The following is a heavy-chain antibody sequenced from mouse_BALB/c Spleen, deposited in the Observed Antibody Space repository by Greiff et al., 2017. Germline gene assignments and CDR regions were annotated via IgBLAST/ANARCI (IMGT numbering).Heavy chain of an antibody. CDR3: ARNPIYDGYYYAMDY. Sequence: QVQLKESGPGLVQPSQSLSITCTVSGFSLTSYGVHWVRQSPGKGLEWLGVIWSGGSTDYNAAFISRLSISKDNSKSQVFFKMNSLQADDTAIYYCARNPIYDGYYYAMDYWGQGTSVTVSS. D-gene: IGHD2-3*01. CDR1: GFSLTSYG. CDR2: IWSGGST. J-gene: IGHJ4*01. V-gene: IGHV2-4-1*01.